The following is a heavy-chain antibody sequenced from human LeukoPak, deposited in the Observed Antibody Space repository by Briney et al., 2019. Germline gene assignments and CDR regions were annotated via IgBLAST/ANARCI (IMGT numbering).Heavy chain of an antibody. D-gene: IGHD3-9*01. CDR3: ARVNSDWFFDY. CDR2: VSGDSSET. J-gene: IGHJ4*02. V-gene: IGHV3-23*01. CDR1: GFPFSNYV. Sequence: PGGSLRLSCAAAGFPFSNYVMRWVRQAPGKGLEWVSTVSGDSSETWYADSVRGRFTISRDNSKNTLYLQMSSLRAEDTATYYCARVNSDWFFDYWGRGTLVTVSS.